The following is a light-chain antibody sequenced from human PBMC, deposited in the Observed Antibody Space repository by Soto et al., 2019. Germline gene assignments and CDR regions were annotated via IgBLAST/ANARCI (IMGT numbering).Light chain of an antibody. CDR2: GAS. CDR1: QSVRSNY. V-gene: IGKV3-20*01. Sequence: EIVLTQSPGTLSLSPGDRATLFCRASQSVRSNYLAWYQQKPGQAPRLLLYGASSRATGIPDRFSGSGSGTDFTLTISRLEPEDFALYYCQQYGTSPPLTFGGGTKVEIK. CDR3: QQYGTSPPLT. J-gene: IGKJ4*01.